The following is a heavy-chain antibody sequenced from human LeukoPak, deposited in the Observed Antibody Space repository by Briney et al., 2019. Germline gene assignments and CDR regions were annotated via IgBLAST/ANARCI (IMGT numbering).Heavy chain of an antibody. Sequence: GGSLRLSCAASGFTFSSYAMNWVRQAPGKGLEWVSVVYSGGTTDFADSVKGRFLISRDNSKNKVYLQMNRLSAEDTAVYYCATGLGETGHYAFYYGMDVWGQGTTVIVSS. CDR2: VYSGGTT. J-gene: IGHJ6*02. CDR1: GFTFSSYA. D-gene: IGHD3-10*01. CDR3: ATGLGETGHYAFYYGMDV. V-gene: IGHV3-23*03.